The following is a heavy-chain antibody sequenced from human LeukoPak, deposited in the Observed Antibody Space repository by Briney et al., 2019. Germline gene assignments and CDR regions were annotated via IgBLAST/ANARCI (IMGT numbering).Heavy chain of an antibody. CDR3: ARGTFFRAAITNDAFDI. Sequence: GASVKVSCKASGYTFSNYAISWVRQAPGQGLAWMGWISAYNGNTNYAQKLQGRVTITRNTSISTAYMELSSLRSEDTAVYYCARGTFFRAAITNDAFDIWGQGTMVTVSS. J-gene: IGHJ3*02. CDR1: GYTFSNYA. D-gene: IGHD2-2*01. V-gene: IGHV1-18*01. CDR2: ISAYNGNT.